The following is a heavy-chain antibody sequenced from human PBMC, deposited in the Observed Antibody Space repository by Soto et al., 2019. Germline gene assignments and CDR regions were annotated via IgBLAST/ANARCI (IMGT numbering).Heavy chain of an antibody. V-gene: IGHV3-30-3*01. CDR3: ARDRLWDLYYFAS. Sequence: QVQLVESGGGVVQPGKSLRLSCVTSGFTFSSYSMHWVRQAPGKGLEWVAFISRDESKTYYADSVRGRFTISSDASKNTLYLQMNSLRREDSAVYFCARDRLWDLYYFASWGQGTLVTVSS. CDR1: GFTFSSYS. J-gene: IGHJ4*02. CDR2: ISRDESKT. D-gene: IGHD1-26*01.